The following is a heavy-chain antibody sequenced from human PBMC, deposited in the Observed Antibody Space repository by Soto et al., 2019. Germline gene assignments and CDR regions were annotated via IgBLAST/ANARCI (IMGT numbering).Heavy chain of an antibody. CDR1: GYTFTSYG. D-gene: IGHD2-2*01. V-gene: IGHV1-18*01. Sequence: QVQLVQSGAEVKKPGASVKVSCKASGYTFTSYGISWVRQAPGQGLEWMGWISAYNGNTNYAQKLQGRVTMTTDTSTSTAYMALRSLRSDDTAVYYCASSFTSSQWRYGMDVWGQGTTVTVSS. CDR3: ASSFTSSQWRYGMDV. CDR2: ISAYNGNT. J-gene: IGHJ6*02.